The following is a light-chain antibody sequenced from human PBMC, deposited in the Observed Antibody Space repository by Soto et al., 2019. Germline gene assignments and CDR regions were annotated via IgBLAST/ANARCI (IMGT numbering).Light chain of an antibody. CDR1: QSVTSNY. CDR3: QQYGSSMTWT. CDR2: AAS. J-gene: IGKJ1*01. V-gene: IGKV3-20*01. Sequence: EVVLTQSPGTVSLSPGERATLSCRASQSVTSNYLAWYQQKPGQAPRLLIYAASSRATGIPDRFSGSGSGTDFTLSISRLEPEDFAVYYCQQYGSSMTWTFGQGTKVGIK.